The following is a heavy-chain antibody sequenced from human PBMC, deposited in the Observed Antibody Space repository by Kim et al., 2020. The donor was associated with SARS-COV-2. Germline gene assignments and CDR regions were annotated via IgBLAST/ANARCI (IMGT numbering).Heavy chain of an antibody. J-gene: IGHJ3*02. V-gene: IGHV3-23*01. CDR1: GFTFSSYA. D-gene: IGHD3-9*01. Sequence: GGSLRLSCAASGFTFSSYAMSWVRQAPGKGLEWVSAISGSGGSTYYADSVKGRFTISRDNSKNTLYLQMNSLRAEDTAVYYCAKDRGDPLRYFDWLLEGSGAFDIWGQGTMVTVSS. CDR2: ISGSGGST. CDR3: AKDRGDPLRYFDWLLEGSGAFDI.